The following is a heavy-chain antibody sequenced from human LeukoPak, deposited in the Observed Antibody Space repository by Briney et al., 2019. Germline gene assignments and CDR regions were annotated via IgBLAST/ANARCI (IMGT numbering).Heavy chain of an antibody. J-gene: IGHJ4*02. D-gene: IGHD3-10*01. CDR1: GGSFGGYY. CDR3: ARGAYYYGSGSYFPPYYFDY. Sequence: SETLSLTCAVYGGSFGGYYWSWIRQPPGKGLEWIGEINHSGSTNYNPSLKSRVTISVDTSKNQFSLKLSSVTAADTAVYYCARGAYYYGSGSYFPPYYFDYWGQGTLVTVSS. V-gene: IGHV4-34*01. CDR2: INHSGST.